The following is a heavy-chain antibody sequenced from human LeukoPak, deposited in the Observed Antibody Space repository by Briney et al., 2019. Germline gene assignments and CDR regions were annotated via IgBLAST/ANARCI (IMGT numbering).Heavy chain of an antibody. J-gene: IGHJ4*02. CDR1: GIIITSYW. CDR2: IKQDGSEK. V-gene: IGHV3-7*01. Sequence: PGGSLRLSCAASGIIITSYWMSWVRQTPGKGLEWVANIKQDGSEKYYVDSVKGRFTISRDNAKNSLYLQMNSLRAEDTAVYYCARDRGHRYYYDSSGYPDYWGQGTLVTVSS. CDR3: ARDRGHRYYYDSSGYPDY. D-gene: IGHD3-22*01.